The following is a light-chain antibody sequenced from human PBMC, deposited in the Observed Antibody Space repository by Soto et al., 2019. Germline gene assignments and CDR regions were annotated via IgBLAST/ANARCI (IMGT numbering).Light chain of an antibody. V-gene: IGKV3-15*01. J-gene: IGKJ3*01. CDR3: QQYNNWPPLFT. CDR2: GAS. Sequence: EIVMTQSPATLSVSPGERATLSCRASQSVSSNLAWYQQKPGQAPRLLIYGASTRATGIPARFSGSGSGTEFSLTISSMPSEDFAVYYCQQYNNWPPLFTFGPGTKVDI. CDR1: QSVSSN.